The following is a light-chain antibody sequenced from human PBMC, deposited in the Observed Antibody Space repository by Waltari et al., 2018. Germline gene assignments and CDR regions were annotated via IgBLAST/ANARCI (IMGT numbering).Light chain of an antibody. V-gene: IGKV1-12*01. CDR1: QAISSW. CDR3: QQADSFPIT. Sequence: DIQMTQSPSSVSASVGDRVTITCRASQAISSWLAWYQKNPGKAPKLLIDAASSLQSGVPSRFSGSGSGTDFTLTISSLQPEDFATYYCQQADSFPITFGQGTRLEIK. J-gene: IGKJ5*01. CDR2: AAS.